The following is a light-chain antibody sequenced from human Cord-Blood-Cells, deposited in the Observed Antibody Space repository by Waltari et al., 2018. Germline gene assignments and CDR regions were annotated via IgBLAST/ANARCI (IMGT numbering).Light chain of an antibody. CDR2: DVS. J-gene: IGLJ3*02. V-gene: IGLV2-14*01. CDR1: NSDVGGYNY. CDR3: SSYTSSSTLV. Sequence: QSALTQPASVSGSPGQSITISCTGTNSDVGGYNYVSWYQQHPGKAPKLMIYDVSKRPSGVSTRFSGSESGNTAALTISGLQAEDEADYYCSSYTSSSTLVFGGGTKLTVL.